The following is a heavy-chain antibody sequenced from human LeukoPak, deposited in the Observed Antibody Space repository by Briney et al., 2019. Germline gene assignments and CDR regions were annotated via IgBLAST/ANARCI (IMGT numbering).Heavy chain of an antibody. Sequence: GGSLRLSCAASGFTFSSYWMTWVRQAPGKGLEWVATIKNDGSEDYYVDSVKGRFTISRDNAKSSMWLQMSSLRAEDTAVYYCGRDQTPFYWGQGSLVTVSS. CDR2: IKNDGSED. D-gene: IGHD2-15*01. V-gene: IGHV3-7*01. CDR1: GFTFSSYW. CDR3: GRDQTPFY. J-gene: IGHJ4*02.